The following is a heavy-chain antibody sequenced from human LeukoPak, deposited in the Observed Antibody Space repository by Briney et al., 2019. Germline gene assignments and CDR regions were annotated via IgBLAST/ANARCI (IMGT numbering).Heavy chain of an antibody. Sequence: GGSLRLSCAASGFIFSSYAMHWVRQAPGKGLEWVAVISYDGSNKYYADSVKGRFTISRDNSKNTLYLQMNSLRAEDTAVYYCGKNRYSGSLSPFDIWGQGTMVTVSS. CDR3: GKNRYSGSLSPFDI. V-gene: IGHV3-30-3*01. J-gene: IGHJ3*02. D-gene: IGHD1-26*01. CDR2: ISYDGSNK. CDR1: GFIFSSYA.